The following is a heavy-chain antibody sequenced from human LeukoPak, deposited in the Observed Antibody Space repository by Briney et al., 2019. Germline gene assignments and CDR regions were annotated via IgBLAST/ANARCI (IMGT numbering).Heavy chain of an antibody. J-gene: IGHJ4*02. CDR3: ARGDEHNFDY. V-gene: IGHV3-21*01. Sequence: GGSLRLSCAASGSTFSSYSMNWVRQAPGKGLEWVSSISSSSSYIYYADSVKGRFTISRDNAKNSLYLQMNSLRAEDTAVYYCARGDEHNFDYWGQGTLVTVSS. CDR2: ISSSSSYI. CDR1: GSTFSSYS.